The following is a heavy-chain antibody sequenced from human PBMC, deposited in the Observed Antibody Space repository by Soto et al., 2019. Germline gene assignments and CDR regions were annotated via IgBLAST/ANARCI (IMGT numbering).Heavy chain of an antibody. V-gene: IGHV3-30-3*01. CDR2: ISYDGSNK. Sequence: QVQLVESGGGVVQPRRSLRLSCAASGFTFSSYAMHWVRQAPGKGLEWVAVISYDGSNKYYADSVKGRFTISRDNSKNPLYLQMNSPRLEDTAVYYCARPLWRDDYNWGYFDLWGRGTLVTVSS. J-gene: IGHJ2*01. CDR1: GFTFSSYA. D-gene: IGHD4-4*01. CDR3: ARPLWRDDYNWGYFDL.